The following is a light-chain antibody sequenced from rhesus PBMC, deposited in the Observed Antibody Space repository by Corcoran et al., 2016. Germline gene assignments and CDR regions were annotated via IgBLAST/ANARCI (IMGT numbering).Light chain of an antibody. CDR3: QETSNFFT. CDR1: QSVSSK. Sequence: EIVMTQSPATLSLSPGETAPISCRTSQSVSSKVAWYQQKPGQDPRLLIYGASSRATGIPDRFSGSGSGTDFTLTIRSLEPEDFAVYYCQETSNFFTFGPGTKLDIK. CDR2: GAS. J-gene: IGKJ3*01. V-gene: IGKV3-31*02.